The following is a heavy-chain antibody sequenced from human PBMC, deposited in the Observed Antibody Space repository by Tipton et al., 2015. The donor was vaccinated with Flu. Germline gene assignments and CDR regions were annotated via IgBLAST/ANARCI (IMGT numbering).Heavy chain of an antibody. V-gene: IGHV4-59*12. CDR1: GGSISSYY. Sequence: TLSLTCTVSGGSISSYYWSWIRQPPGKGLEWIGYIYYSGSTNYNPSLKSRVTMSVDTSKNQFSLNLSSVTAADTAVYYCARRVPGVAANYFDYWGQGTLVTVSS. D-gene: IGHD2-15*01. CDR3: ARRVPGVAANYFDY. CDR2: IYYSGST. J-gene: IGHJ4*02.